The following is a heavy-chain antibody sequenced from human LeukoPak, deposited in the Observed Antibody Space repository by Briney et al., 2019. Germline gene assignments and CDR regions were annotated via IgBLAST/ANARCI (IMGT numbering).Heavy chain of an antibody. J-gene: IGHJ4*02. V-gene: IGHV4-31*03. CDR2: IYYSGST. Sequence: TSETLSLTCTVSGGSISSGGYSWSWIRQHPGKGLEWIGYIYYSGSTYYNPSLKSRVTISVDTSKNQFSLKLSSVTAADTAVYYCARGGGGFTLFDYWGQGTLVTVSS. CDR1: GGSISSGGYS. CDR3: ARGGGGFTLFDY. D-gene: IGHD3-10*01.